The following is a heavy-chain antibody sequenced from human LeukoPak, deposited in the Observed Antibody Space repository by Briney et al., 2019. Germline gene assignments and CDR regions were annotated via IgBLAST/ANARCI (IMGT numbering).Heavy chain of an antibody. Sequence: SETLSLTCTVSGGSISSYYWSWIRQPPGKGLEWIGSIYYSGSTYYNPSLKSRVTISVDTSKNQFSLKLSSVTAADTAVYYCARDYDSSGYYVYWGQGTLVTVSS. J-gene: IGHJ4*02. D-gene: IGHD3-22*01. CDR3: ARDYDSSGYYVY. CDR2: IYYSGST. V-gene: IGHV4-59*12. CDR1: GGSISSYY.